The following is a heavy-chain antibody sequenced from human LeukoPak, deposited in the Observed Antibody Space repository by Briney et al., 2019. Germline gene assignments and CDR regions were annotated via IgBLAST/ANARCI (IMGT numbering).Heavy chain of an antibody. D-gene: IGHD5-12*01. CDR3: TTDLVSGYHDY. J-gene: IGHJ4*02. V-gene: IGHV3-23*01. CDR2: ISVSGLST. Sequence: GGSLRLSCGASGFTFSTYAMNWVRQAPGKGLEWVSVISVSGLSTYYGDSVKGRFTISRDNSKNTLYLQMNSLRAEDTAVYYCTTDLVSGYHDYWGQGTLVTVSS. CDR1: GFTFSTYA.